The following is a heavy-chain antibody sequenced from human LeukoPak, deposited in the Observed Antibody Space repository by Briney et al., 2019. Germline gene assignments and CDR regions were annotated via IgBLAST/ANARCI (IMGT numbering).Heavy chain of an antibody. CDR1: GGTFSSYA. CDR3: ARATGNSDHSPQEPIDLYFDL. Sequence: SVKVSCKASGGTFSSYAISWVRQAPGQGLEWMGGIIHIFGAANYAQKFQGRVTITADESTSTAYMELRSLRSEDTAVYYCARATGNSDHSPQEPIDLYFDLWGRGTLVTVSS. CDR2: IIHIFGAA. J-gene: IGHJ2*01. D-gene: IGHD4-23*01. V-gene: IGHV1-69*13.